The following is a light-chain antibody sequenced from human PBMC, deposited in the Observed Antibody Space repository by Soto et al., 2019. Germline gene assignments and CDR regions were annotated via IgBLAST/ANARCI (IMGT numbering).Light chain of an antibody. Sequence: QSVLTQPPSASGSPGQSVTISCTGTSSDVGGCNYVSWYQQYPGRAPKLMIYEVTKRPSGVPDRFSGSKSGNTASLTVSGLQAEDEADYYCSSYAASNNFYFVFGGGPPLPVL. CDR2: EVT. CDR3: SSYAASNNFYFV. J-gene: IGLJ3*02. V-gene: IGLV2-8*01. CDR1: SSDVGGCNY.